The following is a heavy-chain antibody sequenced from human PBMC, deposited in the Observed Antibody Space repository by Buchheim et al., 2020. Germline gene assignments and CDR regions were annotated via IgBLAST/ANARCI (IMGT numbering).Heavy chain of an antibody. CDR1: GGSIDSRNYY. Sequence: QLQLQESGPGLVKPSETLSLTCTVSGGSIDSRNYYWGWIRQPPGEGLEWIGTICSTGTTYYHPSLKSRVTISVDTSNNHVSLKLSSVTAADTAVYYCARDPYYYDNSGYKYFFDYWGQGIL. CDR2: ICSTGTT. CDR3: ARDPYYYDNSGYKYFFDY. V-gene: IGHV4-39*07. D-gene: IGHD3-22*01. J-gene: IGHJ4*02.